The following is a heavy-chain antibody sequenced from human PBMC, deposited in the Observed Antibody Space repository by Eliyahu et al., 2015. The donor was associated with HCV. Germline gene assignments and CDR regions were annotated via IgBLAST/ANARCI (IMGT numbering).Heavy chain of an antibody. V-gene: IGHV4-59*01. CDR2: IYXXGGA. D-gene: IGHD6-19*01. CDR1: GGSIXTYY. Sequence: QVQLQESGPGLVKPSETLSLTCTVSGGSIXTYYWSWVRQXPGKGLEWXGXIYXXGGANCNPXLKSRVTISVDTSKNQFSLKLXSVTAADTAVYYCASGGGGIAVAGTGGWFDPWGQGTLVTVSS. CDR3: ASGGGGIAVAGTGGWFDP. J-gene: IGHJ5*02.